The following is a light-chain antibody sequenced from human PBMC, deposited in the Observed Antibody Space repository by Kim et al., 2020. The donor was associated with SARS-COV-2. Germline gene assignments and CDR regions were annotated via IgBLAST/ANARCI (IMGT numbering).Light chain of an antibody. CDR3: QVWDSSSDHLV. CDR1: NIGSKR. Sequence: APGKTARITCGGNNIGSKRVHWYQQKPGEAPVLVIYYDSDRPSGIPERFSGSNSGNTATLTISRVEAGDEADYYCQVWDSSSDHLVFGTGTKVTVL. V-gene: IGLV3-21*04. J-gene: IGLJ1*01. CDR2: YDS.